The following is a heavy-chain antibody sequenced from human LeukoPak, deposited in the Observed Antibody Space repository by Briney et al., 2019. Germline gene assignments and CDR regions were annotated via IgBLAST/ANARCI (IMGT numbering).Heavy chain of an antibody. CDR3: TRMTTGLDY. Sequence: SETLPLTCAVSGVSFNDYYWSWVRQTPGKGLEWIGEINHSGYTNDSPSLKSRVTLSIDTSRKQFSLNLRSVTVADSGIYYCTRMTTGLDYWGQGTLVTVSS. V-gene: IGHV4-34*01. CDR2: INHSGYT. J-gene: IGHJ4*02. CDR1: GVSFNDYY. D-gene: IGHD4-17*01.